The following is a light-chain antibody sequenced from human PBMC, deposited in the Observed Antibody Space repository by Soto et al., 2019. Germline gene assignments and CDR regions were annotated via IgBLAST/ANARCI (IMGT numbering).Light chain of an antibody. J-gene: IGLJ3*02. CDR3: SSKTITTTVV. Sequence: QSVLTQPASVSGSPGQSITISCTGTSSDIGAYNYVSWYQHHPGKAPKLMIYEVSNRPSGLSNRFSGSKSGNTASLTISGLQAEDEADYYCSSKTITTTVVVGGGTQRTVL. CDR1: SSDIGAYNY. V-gene: IGLV2-14*01. CDR2: EVS.